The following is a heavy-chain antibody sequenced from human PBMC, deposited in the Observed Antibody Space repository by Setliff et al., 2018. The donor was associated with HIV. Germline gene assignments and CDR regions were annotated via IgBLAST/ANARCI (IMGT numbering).Heavy chain of an antibody. D-gene: IGHD6-19*01. CDR1: GGSISSYY. CDR3: ARERWLPHWYFDL. V-gene: IGHV4-59*01. CDR2: IYYSGST. Sequence: SETLSLTCTVSGGSISSYYWSWIRQPPGKGLEWIGYIYYSGSTNYNPSLKSRVTISVDTSKNQFSLKLSSVTAADTAVYYCARERWLPHWYFDLWGRGTLVTVSS. J-gene: IGHJ2*01.